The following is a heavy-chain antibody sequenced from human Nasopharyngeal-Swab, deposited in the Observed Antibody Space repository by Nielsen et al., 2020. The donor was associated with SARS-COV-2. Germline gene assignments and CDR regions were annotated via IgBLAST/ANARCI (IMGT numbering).Heavy chain of an antibody. CDR3: ASTAAAFDN. J-gene: IGHJ4*02. CDR1: GGSINSGGYY. D-gene: IGHD6-25*01. CDR2: IYYSGGT. V-gene: IGHV4-31*03. Sequence: SETLSLTCTVSGGSINSGGYYWSWIRQHPGKGLVWIGYIYYSGGTYYNPSLESRVAMSVDTSKNQFSLNLSSVTAADAAVYYCASTAAAFDNWGQGTLVTVSS.